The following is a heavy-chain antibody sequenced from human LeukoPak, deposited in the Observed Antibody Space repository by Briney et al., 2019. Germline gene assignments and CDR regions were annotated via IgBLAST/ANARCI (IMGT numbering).Heavy chain of an antibody. Sequence: PSETLSLTRAVSGVSIRSSGYSWSWIRQPPGKGLEWIGYIYHSGSTYYNPSLKSRVTISVDRSKNQFSLKLNSVTAADTAVYYCARATLSSGWYGPYYFDYWGQGILVTVSS. D-gene: IGHD6-19*01. CDR1: GVSIRSSGYS. J-gene: IGHJ4*02. V-gene: IGHV4-30-2*01. CDR2: IYHSGST. CDR3: ARATLSSGWYGPYYFDY.